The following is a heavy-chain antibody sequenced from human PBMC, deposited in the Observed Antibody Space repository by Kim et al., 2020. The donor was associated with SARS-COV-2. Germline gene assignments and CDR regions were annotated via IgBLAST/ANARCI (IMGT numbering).Heavy chain of an antibody. Sequence: TYYADPVKGRFTISRDNSKNTLYLQMNSLRAEDTAVYYCAKVATLYYFDYWGQGTLVTVSS. J-gene: IGHJ4*02. V-gene: IGHV3-23*01. CDR2: T. CDR3: AKVATLYYFDY.